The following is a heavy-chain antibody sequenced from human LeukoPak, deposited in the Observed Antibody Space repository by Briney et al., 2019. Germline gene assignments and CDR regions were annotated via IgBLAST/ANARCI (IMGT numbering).Heavy chain of an antibody. D-gene: IGHD3-22*01. CDR2: ISSSSSYI. J-gene: IGHJ5*02. V-gene: IGHV3-21*01. CDR3: ASGTMIDNWFDP. Sequence: GGSLRLCCAASGFTFSSYSMNWVRQAPGKGLEWVPSISSSSSYIYYADSVKGRFTISRDNAKNSLYLQMNSLRAEDTAVYYCASGTMIDNWFDPWGQGTLVTVSS. CDR1: GFTFSSYS.